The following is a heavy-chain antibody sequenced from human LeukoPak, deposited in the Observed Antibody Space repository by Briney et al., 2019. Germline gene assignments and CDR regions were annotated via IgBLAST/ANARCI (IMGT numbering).Heavy chain of an antibody. Sequence: SETLSLTCTVSGGSISSYYWSWIRQPPGKGLEWIGYIYYSGSTNYNPSLKSRVTISVDTSKNQFSLKLSSVTAADTAVYYRARVVFDWRGWFDPWGQGTLVTVSS. V-gene: IGHV4-59*01. CDR1: GGSISSYY. D-gene: IGHD3-9*01. CDR2: IYYSGST. CDR3: ARVVFDWRGWFDP. J-gene: IGHJ5*02.